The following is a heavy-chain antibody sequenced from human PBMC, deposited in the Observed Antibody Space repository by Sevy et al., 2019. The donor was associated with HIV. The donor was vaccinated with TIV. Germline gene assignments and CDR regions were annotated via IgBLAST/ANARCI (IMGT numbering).Heavy chain of an antibody. D-gene: IGHD3-3*02. CDR1: GFSFTNAW. CDR2: ISSSSSTI. V-gene: IGHV3-48*01. J-gene: IGHJ3*02. Sequence: GGSLRLTCAASGFSFTNAWMGWVRQAPGKGLEWISYISSSSSTIYYADSVKGRFTISRDNAKNSLYLQMKSLRAEDTAVYYCARENTFLEWLLYPTDAFDIWGQGTMVTVSS. CDR3: ARENTFLEWLLYPTDAFDI.